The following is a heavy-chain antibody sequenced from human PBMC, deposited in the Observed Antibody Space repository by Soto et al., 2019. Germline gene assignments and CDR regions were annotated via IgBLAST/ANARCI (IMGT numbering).Heavy chain of an antibody. CDR2: INTDGSVA. CDR1: GLPFRSYW. V-gene: IGHV3-74*03. Sequence: PGGSLRLSSAASGLPFRSYWMHWVRQAPGKGLVWVSRINTDGSVAMYVDSVKGRFTISRDNAKNTLYLHMTNMDPVDTATYYCARIRNTRGSGWYYFDYWGQGTLVTVSS. J-gene: IGHJ4*02. CDR3: ARIRNTRGSGWYYFDY. D-gene: IGHD6-19*01.